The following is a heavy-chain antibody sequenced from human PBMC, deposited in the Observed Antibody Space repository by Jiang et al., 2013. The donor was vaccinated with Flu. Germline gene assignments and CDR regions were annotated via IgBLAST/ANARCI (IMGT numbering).Heavy chain of an antibody. V-gene: IGHV6-1*01. D-gene: IGHD1-14*01. CDR3: VRGAGAAEY. CDR1: GDSVSSNTAA. J-gene: IGHJ4*02. Sequence: QTLSLTCAISGDSVSSNTAAWNWIRQSPSRGLEWLGRAYYRSQWYIDYAMTVKGRIIVTPDTSKNQFSLQLNSVTPQDTAVYYCVRGAGAAEYWGQGTLVTVSS. CDR2: AYYRSQWYI.